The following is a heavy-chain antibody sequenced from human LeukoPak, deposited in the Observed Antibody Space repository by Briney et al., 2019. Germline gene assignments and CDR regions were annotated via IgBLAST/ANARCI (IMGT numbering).Heavy chain of an antibody. J-gene: IGHJ4*02. CDR3: ARGPDGAGDFWYFEY. CDR2: INPNSGVT. CDR1: GYTFTSYG. Sequence: GASVKVSCKASGYTFTSYGISWVRQAPGQGLEWMGWINPNSGVTHFAQKFQGRVTMTRDTSISTASMELSSLKSVDTAVYFCARGPDGAGDFWYFEYWGQGTLVTVSS. V-gene: IGHV1-2*02. D-gene: IGHD3-3*01.